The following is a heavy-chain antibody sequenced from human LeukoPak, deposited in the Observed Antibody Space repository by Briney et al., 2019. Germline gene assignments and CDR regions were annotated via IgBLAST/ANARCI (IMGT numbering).Heavy chain of an antibody. CDR1: GGSISSYY. V-gene: IGHV4-34*01. CDR2: INHSGST. CDR3: ARRLGQSYYYGSGSSFFDP. J-gene: IGHJ5*02. Sequence: SETLSLTCTVSGGSISSYYWSWIRQPPGKGLEWIGEINHSGSTNYNPSLKSRVTISVDTSKNQFSLKLSSVTAADTAVYYCARRLGQSYYYGSGSSFFDPWGQGTLVTVSS. D-gene: IGHD3-10*01.